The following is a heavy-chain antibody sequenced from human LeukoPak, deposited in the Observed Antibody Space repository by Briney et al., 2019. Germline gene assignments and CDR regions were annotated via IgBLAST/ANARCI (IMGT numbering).Heavy chain of an antibody. CDR1: GYTFTGYY. V-gene: IGHV1-2*02. Sequence: ASVKVSCKASGYTFTGYYMHWVRQAPGQGLEWTGWINPNSGDTNYAQKFQGRVTMTRDTSISTAYMELSRLRSDGTAVYYCARVSHIVGATKGSFDYWGQGTLVTVSS. J-gene: IGHJ4*02. CDR2: INPNSGDT. CDR3: ARVSHIVGATKGSFDY. D-gene: IGHD1-26*01.